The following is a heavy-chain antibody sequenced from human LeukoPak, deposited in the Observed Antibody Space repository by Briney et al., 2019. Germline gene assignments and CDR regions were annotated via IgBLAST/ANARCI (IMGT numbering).Heavy chain of an antibody. V-gene: IGHV4-39*01. D-gene: IGHD3-16*02. CDR2: IYYSGST. CDR1: GGSFSSSSYY. J-gene: IGHJ4*02. Sequence: PSETLSLTCTVSGGSFSSSSYYWGWIRQPPGKGLEWIGSIYYSGSTYYNPSLKSRVTISVDTSKNQFSLKLSSVTAADTAVYYCARVRLGELSATYYFDYWGQGTLVTVSS. CDR3: ARVRLGELSATYYFDY.